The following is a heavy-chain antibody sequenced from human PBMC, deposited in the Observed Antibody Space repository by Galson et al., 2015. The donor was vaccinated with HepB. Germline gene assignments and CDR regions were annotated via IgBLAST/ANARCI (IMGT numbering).Heavy chain of an antibody. CDR2: VRDGVDDV. J-gene: IGHJ4*02. V-gene: IGHV3-23*01. Sequence: SLRLSCAASGFSVITYAMSWVRQAPGEGLEWVSSVRDGVDDVYYADSVKGRFTISRDGFTNTVYLQMNSLRAEDTAVYYCIKDAWDTNSSGLDYWGQGALVTVSS. D-gene: IGHD3-22*01. CDR3: IKDAWDTNSSGLDY. CDR1: GFSVITYA.